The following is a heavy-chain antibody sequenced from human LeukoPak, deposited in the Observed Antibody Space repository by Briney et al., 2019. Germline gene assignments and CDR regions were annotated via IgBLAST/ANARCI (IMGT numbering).Heavy chain of an antibody. D-gene: IGHD6-19*01. V-gene: IGHV3-30*02. CDR3: ATMQWLEGVDWFDP. CDR1: GFIFSNYG. J-gene: IGHJ5*02. Sequence: PGGSLRLSCAASGFIFSNYGMHWVRQAPGKWLEWVTFIRYDESNKFYADSVKGRFTISRDNSKNTLFLQMNSLRAEDTAVYYCATMQWLEGVDWFDPWGQGTLVTVSS. CDR2: IRYDESNK.